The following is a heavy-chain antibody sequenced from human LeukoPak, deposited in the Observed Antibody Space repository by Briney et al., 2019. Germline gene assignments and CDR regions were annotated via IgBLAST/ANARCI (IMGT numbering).Heavy chain of an antibody. CDR2: ISSSSSYI. CDR3: ASRYCSSTSCYALS. CDR1: GFPFTLYN. D-gene: IGHD2-2*01. J-gene: IGHJ5*02. V-gene: IGHV3-21*01. Sequence: PGGSLRLSCEVSGFPFTLYNMNWVRQAPGKGLEWVSSISSSSSYIYYADSVKGRFTISRDNAKNSLYLQMNSLRAEDTAVYYCASRYCSSTSCYALSWGQGTLVTVSS.